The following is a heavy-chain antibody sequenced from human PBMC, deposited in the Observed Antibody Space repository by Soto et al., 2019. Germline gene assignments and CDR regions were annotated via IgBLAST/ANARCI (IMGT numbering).Heavy chain of an antibody. J-gene: IGHJ4*02. V-gene: IGHV4-30-2*01. CDR3: ARGMGQQLSYYFDY. CDR2: IYHSGST. CDR1: KGSSSSGGYS. Sequence: SETLSLTRAVSKGSSSSGGYSWSWIRQPPGKGLEWIGYIYHSGSTYYNPSLKSRVTISVDRSKNQFSLKLSSVTAADTAVYYCARGMGQQLSYYFDYWGQGTLVTVS. D-gene: IGHD6-13*01.